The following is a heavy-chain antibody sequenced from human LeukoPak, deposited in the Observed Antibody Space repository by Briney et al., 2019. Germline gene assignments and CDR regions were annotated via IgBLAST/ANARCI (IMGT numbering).Heavy chain of an antibody. J-gene: IGHJ4*02. D-gene: IGHD2-2*01. Sequence: SVKVSCKASGGTFSSYAISWVRQAPGQGLEWMGGIIPIFGTANYAQKFQGRVTITADESTSTAYMELSSLRSGDTAVYYCARDSKPRYCSSTSCYGSFDYWGQGTLVTVSS. CDR2: IIPIFGTA. CDR3: ARDSKPRYCSSTSCYGSFDY. V-gene: IGHV1-69*13. CDR1: GGTFSSYA.